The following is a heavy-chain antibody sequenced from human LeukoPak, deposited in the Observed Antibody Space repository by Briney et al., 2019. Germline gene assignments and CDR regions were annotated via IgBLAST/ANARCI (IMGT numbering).Heavy chain of an antibody. D-gene: IGHD6-19*01. CDR1: GGSFSSYA. Sequence: AASVKVSCKASGGSFSSYAISWVRQAPGQGLEWMGGIIPIFGSANYAQKFQGRVTITADKSTSTAYMELSSLRSEDTAVYYCASPRSSGSGVESYFDYWGQGTLVTVSS. V-gene: IGHV1-69*06. CDR2: IIPIFGSA. CDR3: ASPRSSGSGVESYFDY. J-gene: IGHJ4*02.